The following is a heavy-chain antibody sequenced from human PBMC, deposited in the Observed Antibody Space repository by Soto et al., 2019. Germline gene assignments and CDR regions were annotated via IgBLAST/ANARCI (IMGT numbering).Heavy chain of an antibody. V-gene: IGHV1-58*01. Sequence: GASVKVSCKASGFTFTSSAVQWVRQARGQRLEWIGWIVVGSGNTNYAQKFQERVTITRDMSTSTAYMELSSLRSEDTAVYYCEGAAPWNVIVLVLAALARYYYYGMDFWDQ. D-gene: IGHD2-2*01. J-gene: IGHJ6*02. CDR2: IVVGSGNT. CDR3: EGAAPWNVIVLVLAALARYYYYGMDF. CDR1: GFTFTSSA.